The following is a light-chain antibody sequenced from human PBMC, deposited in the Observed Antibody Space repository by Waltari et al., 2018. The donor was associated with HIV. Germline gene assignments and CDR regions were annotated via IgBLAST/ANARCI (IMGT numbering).Light chain of an antibody. J-gene: IGLJ3*02. V-gene: IGLV1-47*01. CDR1: SSNIGINY. Sequence: QSVLTQPPSASGTPGQKLTISCSGSSSNIGINYVYWYQHFPGTAPKLLMYRNGQRPSGVPARFSGSKSGTSASLAISGLRAEDEADYYCATWDDNLGGRVFGGGTKLTVL. CDR2: RNG. CDR3: ATWDDNLGGRV.